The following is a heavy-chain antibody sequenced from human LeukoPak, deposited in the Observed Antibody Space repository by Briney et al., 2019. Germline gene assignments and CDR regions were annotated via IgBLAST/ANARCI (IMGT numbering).Heavy chain of an antibody. D-gene: IGHD1-14*01. J-gene: IGHJ4*02. CDR2: IYYIGST. CDR3: ARVNTGKVTLDY. V-gene: IGHV4-59*12. CDR1: GDSINKNY. Sequence: PSETLSLTCTVSGDSINKNYWSWIRQSPGKGLEWIGYIYYIGSTNYNPSLASRITISLDTSKSQFSLTLNSVTAADTAIHFCARVNTGKVTLDYWGQGILVTVSS.